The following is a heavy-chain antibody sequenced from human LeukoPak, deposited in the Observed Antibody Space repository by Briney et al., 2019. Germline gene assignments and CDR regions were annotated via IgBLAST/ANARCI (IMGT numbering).Heavy chain of an antibody. CDR1: GGSISSSSYY. J-gene: IGHJ4*02. V-gene: IGHV4-39*07. Sequence: PSETLSLTCTVSGGSISSSSYYWGWIRQPPGKGLEWIGSIYYSGSTYYNPSLKSRVTISVDTSKNQFSLKLSSVTAADTAVYYCARDGDYYDSSGYDYWGQGTLVTVSS. D-gene: IGHD3-22*01. CDR2: IYYSGST. CDR3: ARDGDYYDSSGYDY.